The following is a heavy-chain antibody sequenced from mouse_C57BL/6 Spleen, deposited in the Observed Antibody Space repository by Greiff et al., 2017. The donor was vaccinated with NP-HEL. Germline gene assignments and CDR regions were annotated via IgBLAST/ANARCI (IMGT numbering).Heavy chain of an antibody. CDR1: GYTFTSYW. Sequence: VQLQQPGAELVKPGASVKVSCKASGYTFTSYWMHWVKQRPGQGLEWIGRIHPSDSDTNYNQKFKGKATLTVDKSSSTAYMQLSSLTSEDSAVYYCASFYYYGSSHFDYWGQGTTLTVSS. D-gene: IGHD1-1*01. CDR2: IHPSDSDT. J-gene: IGHJ2*01. CDR3: ASFYYYGSSHFDY. V-gene: IGHV1-74*01.